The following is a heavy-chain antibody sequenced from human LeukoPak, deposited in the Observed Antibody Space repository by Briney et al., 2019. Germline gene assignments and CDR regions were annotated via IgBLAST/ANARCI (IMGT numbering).Heavy chain of an antibody. CDR2: ISSSISTI. Sequence: GGSLRLSCAAFGFTFSSYSMNWVRQAPGRGLEWVSYISSSISTIHYADSVKGRFTISRDNAKNSLYLQMNSLRDEDTALYYCARSSSLDYWGLGTLVTVSS. V-gene: IGHV3-48*02. J-gene: IGHJ4*02. CDR1: GFTFSSYS. CDR3: ARSSSLDY. D-gene: IGHD2-2*01.